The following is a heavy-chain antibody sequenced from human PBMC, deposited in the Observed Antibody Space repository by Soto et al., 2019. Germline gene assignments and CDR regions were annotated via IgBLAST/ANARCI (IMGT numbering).Heavy chain of an antibody. D-gene: IGHD6-13*01. CDR1: GYTFTSYD. V-gene: IGHV1-8*01. CDR3: ARGAFIAAAGNNWFDP. J-gene: IGHJ5*02. Sequence: ASVKVSCKASGYTFTSYDINWVRQATGQGLEWMGWMNPNSGNTGYAQKFQGRVTMTRNTSISTAYMELSSLRSEDTAVYYCARGAFIAAAGNNWFDPWGQGTLVTVSS. CDR2: MNPNSGNT.